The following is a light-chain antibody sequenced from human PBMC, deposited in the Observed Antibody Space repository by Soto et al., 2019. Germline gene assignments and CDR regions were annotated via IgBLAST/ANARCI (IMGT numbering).Light chain of an antibody. V-gene: IGKV1-39*01. CDR3: QQSFITPPLT. Sequence: DIQMTQSPSSLAASIGERITITCRASQPLSTYSNWYHQKPGKAPNPLIDGASTLQSGVPSRFSVMGSASDFTLTINSLQPEDFATYYCQQSFITPPLTFGRGTKVDIK. CDR2: GAS. J-gene: IGKJ4*01. CDR1: QPLSTY.